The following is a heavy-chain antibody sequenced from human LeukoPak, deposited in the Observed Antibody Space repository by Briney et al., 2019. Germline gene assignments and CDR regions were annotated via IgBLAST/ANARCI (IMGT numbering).Heavy chain of an antibody. D-gene: IGHD3-22*01. CDR2: ISGSGGST. Sequence: GGSLRLSCAASGFTFSSYAMSWVRQAPGKGLEWVSAISGSGGSTYYADSVKGRFTISRDNSKNTLYLQMNSLRAEDTAEYYCAKSGNYYDSSGYPDWGQGTLVTVSS. CDR3: AKSGNYYDSSGYPD. J-gene: IGHJ4*02. V-gene: IGHV3-23*01. CDR1: GFTFSSYA.